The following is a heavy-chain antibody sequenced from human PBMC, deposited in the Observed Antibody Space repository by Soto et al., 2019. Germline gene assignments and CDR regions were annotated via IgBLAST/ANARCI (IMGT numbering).Heavy chain of an antibody. D-gene: IGHD2-15*01. CDR3: ARGGSGDIVVVAAIDY. J-gene: IGHJ4*02. Sequence: QVQLQESGPGLVKPSQTLSLTCSVSGGSISSGDYYWSWVRQHPGKGLERIGYIFYSGSTYYNPSLKSRVTLSVNTSKTQFSLKLSSVTAADTAVYYCARGGSGDIVVVAAIDYWGQGTLVTVSS. CDR1: GGSISSGDYY. CDR2: IFYSGST. V-gene: IGHV4-31*03.